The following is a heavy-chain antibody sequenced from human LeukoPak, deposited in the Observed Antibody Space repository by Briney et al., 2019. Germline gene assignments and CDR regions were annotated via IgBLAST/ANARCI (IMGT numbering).Heavy chain of an antibody. D-gene: IGHD4-17*01. CDR2: INHSGST. J-gene: IGHJ4*02. CDR1: GGSISSYY. V-gene: IGHV4-34*01. Sequence: SETLSLTCTVSGGSISSYYWSWIRQPPGKGLEWIGEINHSGSTNYNPSLKSRVTISVDTSKNQFSLKLSSVTAADTAVYYCASRYGDYADDYWGQGTLVTVSS. CDR3: ASRYGDYADDY.